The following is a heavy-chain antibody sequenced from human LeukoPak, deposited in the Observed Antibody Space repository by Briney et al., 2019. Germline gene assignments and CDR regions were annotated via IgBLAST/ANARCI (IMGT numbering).Heavy chain of an antibody. D-gene: IGHD1-1*01. CDR2: IYYSGTT. Sequence: KSSETLSLTCTVSGGSIGSSSYYWGWLRQPPGKGLEWIGGIYYSGTTYYSPSLRSRVTISIDTSNSQFALKLYSVTAADTAVYYCARTTKKRGYFDYWGQGTLVTVAS. V-gene: IGHV4-39*01. CDR1: GGSIGSSSYY. J-gene: IGHJ4*02. CDR3: ARTTKKRGYFDY.